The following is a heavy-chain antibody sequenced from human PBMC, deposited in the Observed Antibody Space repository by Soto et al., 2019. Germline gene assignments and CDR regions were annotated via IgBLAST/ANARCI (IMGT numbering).Heavy chain of an antibody. J-gene: IGHJ5*02. Sequence: QVQLVQSGAEVKKPGSSVKVSCKASGGTFSSYTISWVRQAPGQGLEWMGRIIPILGIANYAQKFQGRVTITAEKSTSTAYWERSSLRSEDTAVYYCAGDQPPVVVAASWGWCDPWGQGTLVTVSS. CDR3: AGDQPPVVVAASWGWCDP. V-gene: IGHV1-69*08. D-gene: IGHD2-15*01. CDR1: GGTFSSYT. CDR2: IIPILGIA.